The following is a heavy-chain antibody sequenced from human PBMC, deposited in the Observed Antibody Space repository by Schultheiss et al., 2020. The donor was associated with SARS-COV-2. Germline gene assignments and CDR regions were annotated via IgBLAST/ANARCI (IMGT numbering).Heavy chain of an antibody. D-gene: IGHD3-22*01. J-gene: IGHJ6*02. V-gene: IGHV4-59*12. CDR1: GGSISSYY. Sequence: SETLSLTCTVSGGSISSYYWSWIRQPPGKGLEWIGYIYYSGSTYYNPSLKSRVTISVDTSKNQFSLKLSSVTAADTAVYYCARDRVYDSSGEWSWYYGMDVWGQGTTVTVSS. CDR2: IYYSGST. CDR3: ARDRVYDSSGEWSWYYGMDV.